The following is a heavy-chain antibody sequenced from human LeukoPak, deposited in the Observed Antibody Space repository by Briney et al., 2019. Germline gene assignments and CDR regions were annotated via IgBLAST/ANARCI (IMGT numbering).Heavy chain of an antibody. V-gene: IGHV3-30*03. D-gene: IGHD2-15*01. CDR1: GFTFSSYG. CDR2: ISYDGTNK. J-gene: IGHJ4*02. CDR3: ARGVGYCSGGSCLASKFDY. Sequence: GGSLRLSCAASGFTFSSYGMHWVRQAPGKGLEWVAVISYDGTNKYYADSVKGRFTISRDNSKNTLYLQMNSLRAEDTAVYYCARGVGYCSGGSCLASKFDYWGQGTLVTVSS.